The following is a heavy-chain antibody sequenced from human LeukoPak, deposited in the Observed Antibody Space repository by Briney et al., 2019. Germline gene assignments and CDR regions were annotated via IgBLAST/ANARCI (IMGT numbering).Heavy chain of an antibody. CDR3: AKEEGGGGIAADY. Sequence: PGGSLRLSCAASGFTFSSYGMHWVRQAPGKGLEWVAVISYDGSNKYYADSVKGRFTISRDNSKNTLYLQMNSLRAEDTAVYYCAKEEGGGGIAADYWGQGTLVTGSS. D-gene: IGHD6-13*01. V-gene: IGHV3-30*18. CDR2: ISYDGSNK. J-gene: IGHJ4*02. CDR1: GFTFSSYG.